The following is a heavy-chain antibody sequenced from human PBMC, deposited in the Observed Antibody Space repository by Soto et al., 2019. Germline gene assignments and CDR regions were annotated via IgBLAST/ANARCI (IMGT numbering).Heavy chain of an antibody. V-gene: IGHV4-59*02. J-gene: IGHJ6*02. Sequence: PSETLSLTCSFSGDSVTSHYFTWIRQSPEKGLEWIGYIYYSGSTNYNPSLKSRVTISVDTSKNQFSLKLSSVTAADTAVYYCARDSAFGPYYGYGMDVWGQGTTVTVSS. CDR1: GDSVTSHY. CDR3: ARDSAFGPYYGYGMDV. D-gene: IGHD3-16*01. CDR2: IYYSGST.